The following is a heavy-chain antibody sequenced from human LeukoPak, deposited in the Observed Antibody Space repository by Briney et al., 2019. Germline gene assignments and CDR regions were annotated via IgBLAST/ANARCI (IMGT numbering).Heavy chain of an antibody. CDR3: ARGYGDNSGAFDI. CDR1: GGSIMVAGYS. J-gene: IGHJ3*02. CDR2: IYYSGRT. D-gene: IGHD4-23*01. Sequence: SETLSLTCTVSGGSIMVAGYSWSWIRQPPGKGLEWIGYIYYSGRTYYNPSLKSRVTISLDRSKNQFSLKVSSVTAADTAVYFCARGYGDNSGAFDIWGQGTLVTVSS. V-gene: IGHV4-30-2*01.